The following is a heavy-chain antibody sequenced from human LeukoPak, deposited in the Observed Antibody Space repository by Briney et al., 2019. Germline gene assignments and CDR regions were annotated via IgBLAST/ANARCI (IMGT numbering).Heavy chain of an antibody. J-gene: IGHJ6*02. Sequence: GESLKISCKGSGFSFTTYWIAWVRQMPGKGLGWMGIISPRDSDTRYSPSFQGQVTISADKSISTAYLQWSSLKASDTAMYYRARPSDLGYYYGMDVWGQGTTVTVSS. CDR3: ARPSDLGYYYGMDV. CDR1: GFSFTTYW. CDR2: ISPRDSDT. V-gene: IGHV5-51*01. D-gene: IGHD7-27*01.